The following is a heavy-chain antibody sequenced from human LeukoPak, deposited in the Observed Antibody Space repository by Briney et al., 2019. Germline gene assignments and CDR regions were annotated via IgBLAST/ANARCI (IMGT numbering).Heavy chain of an antibody. J-gene: IGHJ3*02. CDR2: IYHSGST. CDR1: GYSISSGYY. D-gene: IGHD2-2*01. V-gene: IGHV4-38-2*01. CDR3: TSPQEATAMVAFAI. Sequence: PSETLSLTCAVSGYSISSGYYWGWIRQPPGKGQEWIGSIYHSGSTFYNPSLKSRVTLSADTSKNQFSLTLSSVTAADTAVYYCTSPQEATAMVAFAIWGQGTMVTVSS.